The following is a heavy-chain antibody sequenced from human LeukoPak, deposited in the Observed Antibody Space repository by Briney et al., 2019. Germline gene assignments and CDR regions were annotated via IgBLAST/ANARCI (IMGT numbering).Heavy chain of an antibody. CDR1: GFTVSSNY. CDR2: IRTKTEGGTT. CDR3: TTVSSGYFLLDY. Sequence: GGSLRLSCAASGFTVSSNYMSWVRQAPGKGLEWVGRIRTKTEGGTTEYAAPVKGRFTISRDDSKNTLSLQMNSLKTEDTAVYYCTTVSSGYFLLDYWGQGTLVTVSS. D-gene: IGHD3-22*01. V-gene: IGHV3-15*01. J-gene: IGHJ4*02.